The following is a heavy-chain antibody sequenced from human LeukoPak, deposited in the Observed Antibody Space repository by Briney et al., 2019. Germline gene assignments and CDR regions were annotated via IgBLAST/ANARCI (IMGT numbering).Heavy chain of an antibody. CDR3: AKDRSQWLVQSAFDI. D-gene: IGHD6-19*01. CDR2: IRYDGSNK. Sequence: PGGSLRLSCAASGFTFSNYGMHWVRQAPGKGLEWVAFIRYDGSNKYYADSVKGRFTISRDNSKNTLYLQMNSLRAEDTAVYYCAKDRSQWLVQSAFDIWGQGTMVTVSS. V-gene: IGHV3-30*02. CDR1: GFTFSNYG. J-gene: IGHJ3*02.